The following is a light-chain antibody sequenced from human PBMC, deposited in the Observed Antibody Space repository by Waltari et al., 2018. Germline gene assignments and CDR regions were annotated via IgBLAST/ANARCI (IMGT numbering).Light chain of an antibody. Sequence: MVLPPSPGTLSLSPGETTTLSCRASQSVFRNYFAWYQQKPGQAPRLLIYGATSRATGIADRGSGSGAGTDFTLTISRLEPEEFVGDYCQQYGSSGTYTVGQGTQVEIK. CDR3: QQYGSSGTYT. CDR1: QSVFRNY. V-gene: IGKV3-20*01. J-gene: IGKJ2*01. CDR2: GAT.